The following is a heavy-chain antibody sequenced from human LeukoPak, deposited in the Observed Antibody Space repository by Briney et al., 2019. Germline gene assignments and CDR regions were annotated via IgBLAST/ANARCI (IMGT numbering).Heavy chain of an antibody. CDR3: ARDGSETYYYDSSGYYPLDY. J-gene: IGHJ4*02. V-gene: IGHV3-23*01. CDR1: GFTFSDYA. CDR2: INSGGAI. D-gene: IGHD3-22*01. Sequence: GGSLRLSCAASGFTFSDYAMTWVRQAPGKGLEWVSTINSGGAINYADSVKGRFTISRDNSKNTLYLQMNSLRAEDTAVYYCARDGSETYYYDSSGYYPLDYWGQGTLVTVSS.